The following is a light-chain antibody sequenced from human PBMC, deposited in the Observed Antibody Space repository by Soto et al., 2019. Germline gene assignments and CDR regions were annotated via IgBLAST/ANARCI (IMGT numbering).Light chain of an antibody. V-gene: IGKV3-15*01. CDR1: QSVRSN. CDR2: DAS. CDR3: QQYNYWPPWT. J-gene: IGKJ1*01. Sequence: EIVMTQSPFTLSVSPGERATLSCRASQSVRSNLAWYQQKPGQAPRLLMYDASTRATGIPARFSGSGSGTEFTLTISSLQSEDFAVYYCQQYNYWPPWTFGQGTKVDIK.